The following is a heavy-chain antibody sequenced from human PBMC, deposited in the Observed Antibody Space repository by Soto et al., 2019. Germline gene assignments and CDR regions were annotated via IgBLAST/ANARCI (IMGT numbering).Heavy chain of an antibody. CDR2: IYYSGST. V-gene: IGHV4-59*08. CDR1: GGSISSYY. J-gene: IGHJ5*02. D-gene: IGHD6-13*01. Sequence: QSQTLSLTCTVSGGSISSYYWSWIRQPPGKGLEWIGYIYYSGSTNYNPSLKSRVTISVDTSKNQFSLKLSSVTAADTAVYYCARTPGQAAASSFDPWGQGTLVTVSS. CDR3: ARTPGQAAASSFDP.